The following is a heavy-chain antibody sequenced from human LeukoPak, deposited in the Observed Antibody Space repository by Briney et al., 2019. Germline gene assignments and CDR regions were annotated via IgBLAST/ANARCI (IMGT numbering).Heavy chain of an antibody. D-gene: IGHD3-3*02. CDR1: GFTSSRYW. Sequence: PGGSLRLSCAASGFTSSRYWMHWVRQAPGKGLVWVSRTNTDGSSASYADSVKGRFTISRDNDKDTLYLQMNSLRAEDTAVYYCARAHLWPYGMDVWGLGTTVTVSS. CDR2: TNTDGSSA. CDR3: ARAHLWPYGMDV. V-gene: IGHV3-74*01. J-gene: IGHJ6*02.